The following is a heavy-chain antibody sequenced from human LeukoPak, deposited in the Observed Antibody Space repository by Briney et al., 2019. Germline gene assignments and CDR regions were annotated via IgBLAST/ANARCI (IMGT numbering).Heavy chain of an antibody. Sequence: SETLSLTCTVSGGSISSSSYYWGWIRQPPGKGLEWIGSIYHSGSTYYNPSLKSRVTISVDTSKNQFSLKLSSVTAADTAVYYCARVRSGSYHPGYWGQGTLVTVSS. V-gene: IGHV4-39*07. CDR1: GGSISSSSYY. D-gene: IGHD1-26*01. CDR3: ARVRSGSYHPGY. J-gene: IGHJ4*02. CDR2: IYHSGST.